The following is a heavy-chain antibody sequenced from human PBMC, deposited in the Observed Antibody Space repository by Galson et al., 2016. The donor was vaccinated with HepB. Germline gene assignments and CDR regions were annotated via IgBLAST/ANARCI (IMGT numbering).Heavy chain of an antibody. J-gene: IGHJ4*02. Sequence: SETLSLTCTVSGGSIDNTHYSWGWIRQPPGKGLEWIGTISYSGRTYYNPSLKTRVTISVDTSANEFSRRLTPMTAADTAEYYCARQTLLGGMEDDYFDYWGQGTLVTGSS. CDR2: ISYSGRT. CDR3: ARQTLLGGMEDDYFDY. CDR1: GGSIDNTHYS. D-gene: IGHD2-15*01. V-gene: IGHV4-39*01.